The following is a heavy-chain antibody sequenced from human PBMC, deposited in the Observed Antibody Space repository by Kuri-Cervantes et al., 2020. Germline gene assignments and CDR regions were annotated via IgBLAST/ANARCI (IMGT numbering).Heavy chain of an antibody. Sequence: GESLKISCAASGFTFSNAWMSWVRQAPGKGLEWVANIKQDGSEKYYVDSVKGRFTISRDNAKNSLYLQMNSLRDEDTAVYYCARGVWFGEHTGFSDYWGQGTLVTVSS. J-gene: IGHJ4*02. CDR1: GFTFSNAW. V-gene: IGHV3-7*01. CDR2: IKQDGSEK. D-gene: IGHD3-10*01. CDR3: ARGVWFGEHTGFSDY.